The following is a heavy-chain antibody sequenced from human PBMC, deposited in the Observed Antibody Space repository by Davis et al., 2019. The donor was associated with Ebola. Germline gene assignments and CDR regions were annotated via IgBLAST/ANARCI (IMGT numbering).Heavy chain of an antibody. J-gene: IGHJ4*02. CDR1: GFTFNTYG. D-gene: IGHD1/OR15-1a*01. Sequence: GGSLRLSCTVSGFTFNTYGMHWVRQASGKGLEWVANIKSDGSEKNLMDAVKGRFTISRDNTKNSLYLQMNSLRDEDTAVYYCSRNRGHQQFDYWGQGTLVTVSS. CDR2: IKSDGSEK. V-gene: IGHV3-7*03. CDR3: SRNRGHQQFDY.